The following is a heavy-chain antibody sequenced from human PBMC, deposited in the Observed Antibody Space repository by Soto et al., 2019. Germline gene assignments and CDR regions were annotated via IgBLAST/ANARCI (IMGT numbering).Heavy chain of an antibody. CDR3: ARDAYFDWLNSTWGGMDV. J-gene: IGHJ6*02. CDR1: GGTFSSYA. D-gene: IGHD3-9*01. V-gene: IGHV1-69*12. CDR2: IIPTFGTA. Sequence: QVQLVQSGAEVKKPGSSVKVSCKASGGTFSSYAISWVRQAPGQGLEWMGGIIPTFGTANYAQKFQGRVTITADESTSTAYMELSSLRSEDTAVYYCARDAYFDWLNSTWGGMDVWGQGTTVTVSS.